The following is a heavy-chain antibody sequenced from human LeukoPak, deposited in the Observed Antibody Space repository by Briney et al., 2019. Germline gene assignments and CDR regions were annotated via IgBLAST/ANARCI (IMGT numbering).Heavy chain of an antibody. Sequence: GGSLRLSCAASGFTFDDYAMHWVRQAPGKGLEWVSLIGGDGGSTYYADSVKGRFTISRDNSKNSLYLQMNSLRTEDTALYYCAKDGYSYGYGLGYFDYWGQGTLVTVSS. D-gene: IGHD5-18*01. CDR2: IGGDGGST. CDR3: AKDGYSYGYGLGYFDY. CDR1: GFTFDDYA. V-gene: IGHV3-43*02. J-gene: IGHJ4*02.